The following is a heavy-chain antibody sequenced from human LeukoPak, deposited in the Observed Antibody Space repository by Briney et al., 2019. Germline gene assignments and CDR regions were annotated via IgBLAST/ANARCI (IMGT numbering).Heavy chain of an antibody. V-gene: IGHV4-34*01. CDR1: GGSFSGYY. Sequence: TSETLSLTCAVYGGSFSGYYWSWIRQPPGKGLEWIGEINHSGSTNYNPSLKSRVTISVDTSKNQFSLKLSSVTAADTAVYYCARVKGHSTSKDYSDYWGQGTLVTVSS. D-gene: IGHD2-2*01. CDR2: INHSGST. J-gene: IGHJ4*02. CDR3: ARVKGHSTSKDYSDY.